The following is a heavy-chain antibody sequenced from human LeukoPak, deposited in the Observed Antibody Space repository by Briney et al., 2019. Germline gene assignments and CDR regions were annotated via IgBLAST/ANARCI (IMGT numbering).Heavy chain of an antibody. CDR2: ISWNSGSI. CDR3: ARSPDGYSYGYLY. D-gene: IGHD5-18*01. Sequence: PGGSLRLSCAASGFTFDDYAMHWVRQAPGKGLEWVSGISWNSGSIGYADSVKGRFTISRDNAKNSLYLQMNSLRAEDTAVYYCARSPDGYSYGYLYWGQGTLVTVSS. CDR1: GFTFDDYA. V-gene: IGHV3-9*01. J-gene: IGHJ4*02.